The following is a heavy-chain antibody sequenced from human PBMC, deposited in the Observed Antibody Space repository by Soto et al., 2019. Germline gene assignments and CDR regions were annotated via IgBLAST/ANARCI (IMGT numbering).Heavy chain of an antibody. J-gene: IGHJ3*02. D-gene: IGHD3-22*01. CDR2: INPNSGGT. CDR1: GYTFTSYD. V-gene: IGHV1-2*04. Sequence: ASVKVSCKDSGYTFTSYDINWVRQATGQGLEWMGWINPNSGGTNYAQKFQGWVTMTRDTSISTAYMELSRLRSDDTAVYYCARRSYYYDSSGYYHEGAFDIWGQGTMVTVSS. CDR3: ARRSYYYDSSGYYHEGAFDI.